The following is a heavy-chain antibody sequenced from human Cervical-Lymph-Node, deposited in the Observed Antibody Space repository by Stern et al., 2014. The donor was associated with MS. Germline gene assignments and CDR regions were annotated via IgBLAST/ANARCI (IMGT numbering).Heavy chain of an antibody. D-gene: IGHD3-9*01. CDR2: IYSSGST. J-gene: IGHJ3*02. CDR1: GRSISSGNYY. V-gene: IGHV4-61*02. CDR3: ARGNYDVLTDNGGHGFDI. Sequence: QVQLQESGPGLVKPSQTLSLTCTVSGRSISSGNYYWSWIRQPAGEGLEWIGRIYSSGSTQYNPPLKSRVTLSDDTSPNHFFLTLSSGTAADTAVYYCARGNYDVLTDNGGHGFDIWGQGTMVTVSS.